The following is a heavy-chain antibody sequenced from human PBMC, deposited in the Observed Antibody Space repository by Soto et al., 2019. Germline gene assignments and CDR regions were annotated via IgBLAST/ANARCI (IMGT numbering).Heavy chain of an antibody. CDR1: GGSFSGFS. CDR3: AASLMDPASICRSATCSRDY. Sequence: QVQLQQWGAGLLKPSETLSLTCAVSGGSFSGFSWSWIRQTPGKGLEWIGEILQSGSTNYNPSLSSRVTISADTSNTQLSLKLSSVTAADTAVYYCAASLMDPASICRSATCSRDYWGQGTLVTVSS. CDR2: ILQSGST. D-gene: IGHD2-8*01. V-gene: IGHV4-34*02. J-gene: IGHJ4*02.